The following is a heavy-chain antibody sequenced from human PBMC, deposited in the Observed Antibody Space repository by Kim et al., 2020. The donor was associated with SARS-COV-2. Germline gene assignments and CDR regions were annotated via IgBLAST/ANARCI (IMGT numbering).Heavy chain of an antibody. Sequence: SETLSLTCTVSGGSISSYYWSWIRQPAGKALEWIGRIYSNGSTNYNPSLKSRVTMSVDTSKSQFSLKLNSVTAADTAVYFCARENSTSSGRGLDVWGQGT. J-gene: IGHJ6*02. CDR1: GGSISSYY. CDR2: IYSNGST. V-gene: IGHV4-4*07. CDR3: ARENSTSSGRGLDV. D-gene: IGHD6-6*01.